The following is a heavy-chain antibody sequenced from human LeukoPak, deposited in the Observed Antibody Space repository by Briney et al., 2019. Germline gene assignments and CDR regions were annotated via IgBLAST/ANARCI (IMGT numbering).Heavy chain of an antibody. J-gene: IGHJ1*01. CDR3: ARAPSEIGGYYPEYFRH. Sequence: GGSQRLSCAAAGFTFSNYWMHWVRQAAGKGLVWVSRIKRYGRTNYADSVKGRFTISRDNAKNTVSLQMSSLRDEDTGVYYCARAPSEIGGYYPEYFRHWGQGTLVTVSS. CDR1: GFTFSNYW. D-gene: IGHD3-22*01. V-gene: IGHV3-74*01. CDR2: IKRYGRT.